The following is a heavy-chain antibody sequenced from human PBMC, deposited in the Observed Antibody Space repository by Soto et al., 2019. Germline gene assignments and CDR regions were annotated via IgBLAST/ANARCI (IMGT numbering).Heavy chain of an antibody. J-gene: IGHJ3*02. Sequence: ASVEVSCKASGGTFSSYAISWVRQAPGQGLEWMGGIIPIFGTANYAQKFQGRVTITADESTSTAYMELSSLRSEDTAVYYCARDHSATYYYDSSGRVDAFDIWGQGTMVTVSS. CDR3: ARDHSATYYYDSSGRVDAFDI. V-gene: IGHV1-69*13. D-gene: IGHD3-22*01. CDR2: IIPIFGTA. CDR1: GGTFSSYA.